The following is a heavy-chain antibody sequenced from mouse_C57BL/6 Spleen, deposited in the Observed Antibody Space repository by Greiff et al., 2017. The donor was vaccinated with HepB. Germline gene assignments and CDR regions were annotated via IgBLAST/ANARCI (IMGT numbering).Heavy chain of an antibody. D-gene: IGHD5-1*01. CDR1: GFNIKDYY. V-gene: IGHV14-2*01. J-gene: IGHJ3*01. CDR3: ARKEDGSTGDGFAY. Sequence: EVQRVESGAELVKPGASVKLSCTASGFNIKDYYMHWVKQRTEQGLEWIGRIDPEDGETKYAPKFQGKATITADTSSNTAYLQLSSLTSEDTAVYYCARKEDGSTGDGFAYWGQGTLVTVSA. CDR2: IDPEDGET.